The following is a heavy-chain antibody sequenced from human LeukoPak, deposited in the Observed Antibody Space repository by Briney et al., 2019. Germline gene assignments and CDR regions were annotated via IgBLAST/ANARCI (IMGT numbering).Heavy chain of an antibody. J-gene: IGHJ4*02. Sequence: VASLKVSCKASGGTFSSYAISWVRQAPGQGLEWMGGIIPIFGTANYAQKFQGRVTITADESTSTAYMELSSLRSEDTAVYYCARVGSPRSFDYWGQGTLVTVSS. CDR3: ARVGSPRSFDY. CDR1: GGTFSSYA. CDR2: IIPIFGTA. V-gene: IGHV1-69*13.